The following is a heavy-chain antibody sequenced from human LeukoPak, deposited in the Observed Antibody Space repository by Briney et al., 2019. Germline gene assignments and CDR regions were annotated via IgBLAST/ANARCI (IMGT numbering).Heavy chain of an antibody. Sequence: ASVKVSCKASGSTFTSYGISWVRLPPGQGLGWMAWISAYNGNTNYAQKLQGRVTMTTDTSTSTAYMELRSLRSDDTAVYYCARGAAYYEIDYWGQGTLVTVSS. J-gene: IGHJ4*02. V-gene: IGHV1-18*01. CDR1: GSTFTSYG. D-gene: IGHD1-26*01. CDR3: ARGAAYYEIDY. CDR2: ISAYNGNT.